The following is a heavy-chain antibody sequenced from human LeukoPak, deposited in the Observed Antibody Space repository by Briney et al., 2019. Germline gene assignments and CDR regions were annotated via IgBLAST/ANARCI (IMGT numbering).Heavy chain of an antibody. V-gene: IGHV3-53*01. CDR1: GFTVSSNY. D-gene: IGHD5-24*01. CDR3: AKDDRLLQFES. CDR2: IYSGGST. J-gene: IGHJ4*02. Sequence: GGSLRLSCAASGFTVSSNYMSWVRQAPGKGLEWVSVIYSGGSTYYADSVKGRFTISRDNSKNTLYFQMKSLRVEDRAIYYCAKDDRLLQFESWGQGTPVTVSS.